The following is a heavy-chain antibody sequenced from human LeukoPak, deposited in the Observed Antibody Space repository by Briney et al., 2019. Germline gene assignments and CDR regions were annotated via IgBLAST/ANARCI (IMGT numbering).Heavy chain of an antibody. J-gene: IGHJ3*01. CDR2: IYYTGST. CDR3: ARHRDFHDSSGYLPAFDV. D-gene: IGHD3-22*01. CDR1: GDFISTSSDY. V-gene: IGHV4-39*01. Sequence: KPSETLSLTCIVSGDFISTSSDYWGWIRQPPGKGLEWIGSIYYTGSTHYKPSLRGRVTMSVDTTNNQFSLRLSSVTAADTAMYYCARHRDFHDSSGYLPAFDVWGQGRLINVSS.